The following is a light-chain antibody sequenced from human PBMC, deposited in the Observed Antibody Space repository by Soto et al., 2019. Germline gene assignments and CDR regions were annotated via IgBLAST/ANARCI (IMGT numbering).Light chain of an antibody. CDR3: QQYNSYSALT. Sequence: IPMTQSPSTLSASVGDRVTMTYRASQSISSWLAWYQQKPGKAPKLLIYDASSLESGVPSRFSGSGSGTEFTLTISSLQPDDFATYYCQQYNSYSALTFGGGTKVEIK. CDR1: QSISSW. J-gene: IGKJ4*01. V-gene: IGKV1-5*01. CDR2: DAS.